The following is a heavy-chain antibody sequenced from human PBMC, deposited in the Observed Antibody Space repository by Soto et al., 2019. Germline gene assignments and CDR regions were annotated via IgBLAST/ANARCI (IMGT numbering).Heavy chain of an antibody. CDR1: GGSFSGYY. J-gene: IGHJ2*01. D-gene: IGHD6-13*01. CDR3: AIRYSSPWYFDL. CDR2: INHSGST. Sequence: QVQLQQWGAGLLKPSETLSLTCAVYGGSFSGYYWSWIRQPPGKGLEWIGEINHSGSTNYNPSLKSRVTISVDTSKNQFSLKLSSVTAADTAVYCCAIRYSSPWYFDLWGRGTLVTVSS. V-gene: IGHV4-34*01.